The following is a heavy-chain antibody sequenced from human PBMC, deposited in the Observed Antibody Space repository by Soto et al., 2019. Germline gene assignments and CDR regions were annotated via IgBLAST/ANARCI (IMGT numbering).Heavy chain of an antibody. Sequence: GGSLRLSCAGSGFTLSDHYIDWVRQAPGKGLEWVGRSRDKPQGYSTAYAASVKGRFTTSRDESKNSLFLQMTSLRAEDTAVYYCARDPSSGWEYFQHWGQGTLVTVSS. CDR2: SRDKPQGYST. J-gene: IGHJ1*01. CDR3: ARDPSSGWEYFQH. CDR1: GFTLSDHY. V-gene: IGHV3-72*01. D-gene: IGHD6-19*01.